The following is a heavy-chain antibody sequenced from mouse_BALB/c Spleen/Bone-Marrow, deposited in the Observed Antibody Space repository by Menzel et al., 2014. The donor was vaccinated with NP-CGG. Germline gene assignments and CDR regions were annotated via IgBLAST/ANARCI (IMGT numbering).Heavy chain of an antibody. CDR3: ARGDWDFAMDY. Sequence: QVHVKQSGAELMKPGASVKISCKATGYTFXSYWIDWVKQRPGHGLEWIGEILPGSGNIYFNEKFKGRATFTADTSSTTAYMQLSSLTSEDSAVYYCARGDWDFAMDYWGQGTSVTVSS. J-gene: IGHJ4*01. V-gene: IGHV1-9*01. D-gene: IGHD4-1*01. CDR2: ILPGSGNI. CDR1: GYTFXSYW.